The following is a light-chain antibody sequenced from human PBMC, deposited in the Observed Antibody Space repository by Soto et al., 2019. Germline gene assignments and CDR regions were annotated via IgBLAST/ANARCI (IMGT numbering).Light chain of an antibody. CDR1: HNIERW. CDR2: DAS. V-gene: IGKV1-5*01. J-gene: IGKJ1*01. Sequence: IQMTQSPSTLSASVCDRVTITCRASHNIERWMAWYQQKPGKAPKLLIYDASSLESGVPSRFSGSGSGTEFTLTISSLQPDDFATYYCQQYNSYWTFGQGTKVDIK. CDR3: QQYNSYWT.